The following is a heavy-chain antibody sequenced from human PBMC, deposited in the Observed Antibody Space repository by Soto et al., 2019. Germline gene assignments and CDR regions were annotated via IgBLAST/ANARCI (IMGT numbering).Heavy chain of an antibody. CDR1: GGSVSSGSYY. CDR3: AREAVVVGGMDV. Sequence: QVQLQVSGPGLVKPSETLSLTCTVSGGSVSSGSYYWSWIRQPPGKGLEWIGYIYYSGSTNYNPSLKSRVTISVDTSKNQFSLKLSSVTAADTAVYYCAREAVVVGGMDVWGQGTTVTVSS. V-gene: IGHV4-61*01. D-gene: IGHD2-15*01. CDR2: IYYSGST. J-gene: IGHJ6*02.